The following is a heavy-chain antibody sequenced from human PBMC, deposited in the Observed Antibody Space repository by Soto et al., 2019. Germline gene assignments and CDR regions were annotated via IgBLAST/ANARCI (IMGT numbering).Heavy chain of an antibody. CDR2: IGTAGDT. V-gene: IGHV3-13*01. CDR1: GFTFSNYD. D-gene: IGHD3-16*01. Sequence: EVQLLESGGGLVQHGGSLRISCAASGFTFSNYDMHCVRQVTGKGLEWVSTIGTAGDTYYPGSVKGRFTISRENAKHSLYLQMNSLRAEDTAVYYCARGRLISLYYFDYWGQGTLVTVSS. J-gene: IGHJ4*02. CDR3: ARGRLISLYYFDY.